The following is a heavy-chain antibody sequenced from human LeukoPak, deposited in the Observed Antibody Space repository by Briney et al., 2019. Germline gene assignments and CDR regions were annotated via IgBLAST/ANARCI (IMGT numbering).Heavy chain of an antibody. D-gene: IGHD6-13*01. CDR3: ARDRIAAAGGYWYFDL. CDR1: GGSISSYY. J-gene: IGHJ2*01. Sequence: SETLSLTCTVSGGSISSYYWSWIRQPPGKGLEWIGYIYYSGSTNYNPSLKSRVTISVDTSKNQFSLKLSSVTDADTAVYYCARDRIAAAGGYWYFDLWGRGTLVTVSS. V-gene: IGHV4-59*01. CDR2: IYYSGST.